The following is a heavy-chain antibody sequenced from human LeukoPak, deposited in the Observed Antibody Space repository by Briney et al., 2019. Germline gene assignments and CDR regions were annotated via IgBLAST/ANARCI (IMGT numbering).Heavy chain of an antibody. CDR3: ARDSGYYYPKYYYYYYYMDV. CDR1: GDSVSSNSAA. Sequence: SQTLSLTCAISGDSVSSNSAAWNWIRQSPPRGLEWLGRTYYRSKWYNDYAVSVKSRITINPDTSKNQFSLQLNSVTPEDTAVYYCARDSGYYYPKYYYYYYYMDVWGKGTTVTVSS. D-gene: IGHD3-22*01. V-gene: IGHV6-1*01. J-gene: IGHJ6*03. CDR2: TYYRSKWYN.